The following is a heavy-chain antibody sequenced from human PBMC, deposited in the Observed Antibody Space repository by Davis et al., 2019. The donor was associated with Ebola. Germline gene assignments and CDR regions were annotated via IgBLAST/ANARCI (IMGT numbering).Heavy chain of an antibody. D-gene: IGHD1-1*01. J-gene: IGHJ6*02. CDR2: IRSKANSYAT. Sequence: GGSLRLSCAASGFTFSGSAMHWVRQASGKGLEWVGRIRSKANSYATAYAASVKGRFTISRDDSKNTAYLQMNSLRAEDTAVYYCAKDGILENDQYYYYYYGMDVWGQGTTVTVSS. V-gene: IGHV3-73*01. CDR1: GFTFSGSA. CDR3: AKDGILENDQYYYYYYGMDV.